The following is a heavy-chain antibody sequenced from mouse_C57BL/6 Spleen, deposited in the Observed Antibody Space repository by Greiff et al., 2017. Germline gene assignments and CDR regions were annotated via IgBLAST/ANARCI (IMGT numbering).Heavy chain of an antibody. V-gene: IGHV14-4*01. D-gene: IGHD1-1*01. J-gene: IGHJ4*01. Sequence: EVQLQQSGAELVRPGASVKLSCTASGFNIKDDYMHWVKQRPEQGLEWIGWIDPENGDTEYGSKFQGKGTITADTSSNTAYLQLSSLTSEDTAVYYCTMGGSSSYYAMDYWGQGTSVTVSS. CDR1: GFNIKDDY. CDR2: IDPENGDT. CDR3: TMGGSSSYYAMDY.